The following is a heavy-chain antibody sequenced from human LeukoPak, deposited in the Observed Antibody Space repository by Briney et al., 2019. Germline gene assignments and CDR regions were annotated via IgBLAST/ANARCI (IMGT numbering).Heavy chain of an antibody. CDR1: GFSFSSYG. CDR3: AKDIRVWGSYRYPCLDY. D-gene: IGHD3-16*02. Sequence: GRSLRLCCAASGFSFSSYGMHWVRQAPGKGLEWVAVISYDGDNKYYADSVNGRFTISRDNSKNTLSLQMDSLRAEDTAVYYCAKDIRVWGSYRYPCLDYWGQGTLVTVSA. J-gene: IGHJ4*02. V-gene: IGHV3-30*18. CDR2: ISYDGDNK.